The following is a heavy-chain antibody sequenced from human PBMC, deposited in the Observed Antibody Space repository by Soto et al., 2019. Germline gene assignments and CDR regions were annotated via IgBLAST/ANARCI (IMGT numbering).Heavy chain of an antibody. J-gene: IGHJ4*02. D-gene: IGHD2-15*01. CDR3: ARGDSGGFLDV. CDR2: IYSGTT. V-gene: IGHV4-30-2*01. Sequence: QLQLQESAPGPVKPSQTLSLTCAVSGGPIGSGGYSWTWIRQPPGKGLEWIGYIYSGTTHYNPSLKSRVTISMDRSKNQISLSLKSVTAADTAVYYCARGDSGGFLDVWGQGTLVTVSS. CDR1: GGPIGSGGYS.